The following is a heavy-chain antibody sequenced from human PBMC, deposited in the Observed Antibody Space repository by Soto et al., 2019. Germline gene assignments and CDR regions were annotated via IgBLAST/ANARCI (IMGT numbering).Heavy chain of an antibody. CDR1: GDSVSNKSAA. Sequence: SQTLSLTCAISGDSVSNKSAAWNWIRQSPSRGLEWLGRTYYTSRWYNDYAVSVISRITISPDTSRNQFSLQLNSVTPEDTAVYYCARDRSPGSTSWYDCWSQGAPVTVSS. J-gene: IGHJ5*01. V-gene: IGHV6-1*01. CDR3: ARDRSPGSTSWYDC. D-gene: IGHD2-2*01. CDR2: TYYTSRWYN.